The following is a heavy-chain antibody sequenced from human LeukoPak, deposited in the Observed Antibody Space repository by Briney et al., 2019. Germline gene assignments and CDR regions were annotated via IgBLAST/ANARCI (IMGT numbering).Heavy chain of an antibody. J-gene: IGHJ6*03. V-gene: IGHV3-23*01. Sequence: PGGSLRLSCAASGFTFSSYAMSWVRQAPGKGLGWVSAISGSGGSTYYADSVKGRFTISRDNSKNTLYLQMNSLRAEDTAVYYCAKGGLDTRIYYYYYMDVWGKGTTVTVSS. CDR1: GFTFSSYA. D-gene: IGHD2-2*02. CDR2: ISGSGGST. CDR3: AKGGLDTRIYYYYYMDV.